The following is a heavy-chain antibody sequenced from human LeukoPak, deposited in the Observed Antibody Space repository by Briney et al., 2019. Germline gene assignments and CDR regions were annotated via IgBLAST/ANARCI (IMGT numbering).Heavy chain of an antibody. V-gene: IGHV4-59*01. D-gene: IGHD3-22*01. Sequence: SETLSLTCAVYGGSFSSYYWSWIRQPPGKGLEWIGYIYYSGSTNYNPSLKSRVTISVDTSKNQFSLELSSVTAADTAVYYCARFRYYYDSSFDYWGQGTLVTVSS. J-gene: IGHJ4*02. CDR2: IYYSGST. CDR1: GGSFSSYY. CDR3: ARFRYYYDSSFDY.